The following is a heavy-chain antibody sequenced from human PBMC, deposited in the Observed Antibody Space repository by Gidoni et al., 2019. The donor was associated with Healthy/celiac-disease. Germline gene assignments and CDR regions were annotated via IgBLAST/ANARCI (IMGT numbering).Heavy chain of an antibody. J-gene: IGHJ4*02. CDR1: GFTFSSYW. D-gene: IGHD3-10*01. Sequence: EVQLVESGGGLVQPGGSLRLSCAASGFTFSSYWMHWVRQAPGKGLVGVSRINSDGSSTSYADSVKGRFTISRDNAKNTLYLQMNSLRAEDTAVYYCAREGYYGAGSSDPFDYWGQGTLVTVSS. CDR3: AREGYYGAGSSDPFDY. CDR2: INSDGSST. V-gene: IGHV3-74*01.